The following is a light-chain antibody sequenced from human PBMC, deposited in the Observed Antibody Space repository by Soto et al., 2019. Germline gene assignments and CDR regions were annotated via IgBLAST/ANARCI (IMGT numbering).Light chain of an antibody. V-gene: IGKV3-20*01. J-gene: IGKJ2*01. CDR1: QSVSSTY. CDR2: GAS. CDR3: QRFGSSPSYT. Sequence: EIVLTQSPGTLSLSPGERVTLSCRASQSVSSTYLAWYQQKPGQAPRLLIYGASSRATGIPGRFSGSGSGTDFTLTISRLEPEDFAVYYCQRFGSSPSYTFGQGTKLEIK.